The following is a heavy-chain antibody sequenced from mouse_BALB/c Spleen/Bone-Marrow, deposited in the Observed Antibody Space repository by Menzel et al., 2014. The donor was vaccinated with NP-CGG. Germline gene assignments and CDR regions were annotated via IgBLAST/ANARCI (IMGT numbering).Heavy chain of an antibody. J-gene: IGHJ1*01. Sequence: VQGVESGPGLVAPSQSLSITCTVSGFSLTSYGVHWVRQPPGKGLEWLGVIWAGGSTNYNSALMSRLSISKDNSKSQVFLEMNSLQTDDTAMYYCARGGGNWYFDVWGAGTTVTVSS. CDR1: GFSLTSYG. CDR3: ARGGGNWYFDV. V-gene: IGHV2-9*02. CDR2: IWAGGST.